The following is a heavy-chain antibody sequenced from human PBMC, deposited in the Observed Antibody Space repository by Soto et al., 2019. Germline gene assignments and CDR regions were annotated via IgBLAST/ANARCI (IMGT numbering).Heavy chain of an antibody. Sequence: SETLSLTCSVSGAALNSGNYYCSWIGQVPGKGLEWIGHIYVTGAVDYNPSLRDRITISQDTSERQFSLNLRLVTAADTAVYYCARLRIATNNYKWFDPWGQGTLVTVSS. J-gene: IGHJ5*02. CDR3: ARLRIATNNYKWFDP. CDR1: GAALNSGNYY. V-gene: IGHV4-31*03. CDR2: IYVTGAV. D-gene: IGHD2-21*01.